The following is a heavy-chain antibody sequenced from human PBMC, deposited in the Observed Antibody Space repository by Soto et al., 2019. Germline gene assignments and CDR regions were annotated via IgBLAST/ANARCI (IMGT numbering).Heavy chain of an antibody. CDR2: ISYNGNHE. V-gene: IGHV3-30*18. CDR3: AKDEASGDLWSIPY. D-gene: IGHD3-3*01. J-gene: IGHJ4*01. Sequence: QVQLVESGGGVVQPGRSLRLSCAASGFIFNSYGMHWVRQAPGKGLEWVAVISYNGNHESYADSVKGRFTISRDKSRSSVYLPMNGLRVEDMAMYYCAKDEASGDLWSIPYWGHGTLVTVSS. CDR1: GFIFNSYG.